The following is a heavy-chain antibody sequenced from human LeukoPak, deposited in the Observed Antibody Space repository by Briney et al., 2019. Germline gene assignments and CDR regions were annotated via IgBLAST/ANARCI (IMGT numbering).Heavy chain of an antibody. V-gene: IGHV3-33*05. J-gene: IGHJ4*02. CDR3: ARELSQIVWGGLDY. CDR2: IQNDASTE. CDR1: GFIFSHYG. Sequence: GGSLRLSCAASGFIFSHYGMHWVRQAPGKGLEWVAVIQNDASTENFADSVKGRLTISRDNSKNTVFLQMNSLRVEDTAVYYCARELSQIVWGGLDYGGQGTLVSVSS. D-gene: IGHD2-21*01.